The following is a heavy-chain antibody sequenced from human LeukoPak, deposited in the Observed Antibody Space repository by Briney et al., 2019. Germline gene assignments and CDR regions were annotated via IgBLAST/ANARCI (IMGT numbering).Heavy chain of an antibody. D-gene: IGHD5-12*01. V-gene: IGHV1-2*02. Sequence: ASVKVSCKASGYTFTGYYMHWVRQAPGQGLEWMGWTNPNSGGTNYAQKFQGRVTMTRDTSISTAYMELSRLRSDDTAVYYCARGLTFGKSGYDLGYWGQGTLVTVSS. CDR1: GYTFTGYY. J-gene: IGHJ4*02. CDR3: ARGLTFGKSGYDLGY. CDR2: TNPNSGGT.